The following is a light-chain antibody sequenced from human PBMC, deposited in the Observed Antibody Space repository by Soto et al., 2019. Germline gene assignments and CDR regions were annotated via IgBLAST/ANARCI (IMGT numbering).Light chain of an antibody. CDR3: QQYYSLLLT. Sequence: DIQMTQSPSSLSASVGDRVTFTCQASQDIKYYLNWYQQKAGNPPKLLIYDASSLETGVPSRFSGSGSGTSFTFTISSLQPEGITRYYCQQYYSLLLTFGGGTKVDIK. CDR2: DAS. V-gene: IGKV1-33*01. J-gene: IGKJ4*01. CDR1: QDIKYY.